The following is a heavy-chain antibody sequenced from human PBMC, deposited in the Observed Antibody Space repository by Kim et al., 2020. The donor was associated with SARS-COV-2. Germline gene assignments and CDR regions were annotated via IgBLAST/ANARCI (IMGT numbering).Heavy chain of an antibody. V-gene: IGHV4-39*01. Sequence: SETLSLTCTVSGGSISSSSYYWGWIRQPPGKGLEWIGSIYYSGSTYYNPSLKSRVTISVDTSKNQFSLKLSSVTAADTAVYYCASWGYSSGWTRFDYWGQGTLVTVSS. CDR3: ASWGYSSGWTRFDY. CDR1: GGSISSSSYY. CDR2: IYYSGST. J-gene: IGHJ4*02. D-gene: IGHD6-19*01.